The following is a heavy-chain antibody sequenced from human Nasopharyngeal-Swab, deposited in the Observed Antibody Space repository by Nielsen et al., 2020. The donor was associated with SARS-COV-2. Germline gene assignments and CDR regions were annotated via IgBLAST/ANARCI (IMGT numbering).Heavy chain of an antibody. J-gene: IGHJ6*02. CDR2: IKQDGSEK. V-gene: IGHV3-7*03. Sequence: WIRQPPGKGLEWVANIKQDGSEKYYVDSVKGRFTISRDNAKNSLYLQMNSLRAEDTAVYYCARAPVCGLRYFDWSGYYYYYYGMDVWGQGTTVTVSS. CDR3: ARAPVCGLRYFDWSGYYYYYYGMDV. D-gene: IGHD3-9*01.